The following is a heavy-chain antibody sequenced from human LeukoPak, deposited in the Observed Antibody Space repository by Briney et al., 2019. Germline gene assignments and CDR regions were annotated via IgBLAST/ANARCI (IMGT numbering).Heavy chain of an antibody. J-gene: IGHJ4*02. CDR1: GFTFSDYY. V-gene: IGHV3-11*04. CDR3: ARGITIFGVVTDY. CDR2: ISSSGSTI. D-gene: IGHD3-3*01. Sequence: GGSLRLSCAASGFTFSDYYMSWIRQAPGKGLEWVSYISSSGSTIYYADPVKGRFTISRDNAKNSLYPQMNSLRAEDTAVYYCARGITIFGVVTDYWGQGTLVTVSS.